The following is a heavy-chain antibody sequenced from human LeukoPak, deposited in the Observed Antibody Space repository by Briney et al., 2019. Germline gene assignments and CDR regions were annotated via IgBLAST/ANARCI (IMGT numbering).Heavy chain of an antibody. CDR1: GFTVSSNY. CDR2: IYSGGST. J-gene: IGHJ3*02. D-gene: IGHD6-13*01. Sequence: SGGSLRLSCAASGFTVSSNYMSWVRQAPGKGLEWVSVIYSGGSTYYADSVKGRFTISRDNSKNTLYLQMNSLRAEDTAVYYCARDLSLAAAGSFRTPDAFDIWGQGTMVTVSS. V-gene: IGHV3-53*01. CDR3: ARDLSLAAAGSFRTPDAFDI.